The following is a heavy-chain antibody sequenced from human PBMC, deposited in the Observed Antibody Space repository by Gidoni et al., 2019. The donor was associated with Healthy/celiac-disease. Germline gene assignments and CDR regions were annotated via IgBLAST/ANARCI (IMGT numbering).Heavy chain of an antibody. V-gene: IGHV3-30-3*01. CDR2: ISYDGSNK. CDR3: ARDRGLVVVAAIDYYYYGMDV. Sequence: QVQLVESGGGVVQPGRSLRLSCAASGFTFSSYAMHWVRQAPGKGLEWVEVISYDGSNKYYADSVKGRFTISRDNAKNTLYLQMNSLRDEETAVYYCARDRGLVVVAAIDYYYYGMDVWGQGTTVTVSS. D-gene: IGHD2-15*01. CDR1: GFTFSSYA. J-gene: IGHJ6*02.